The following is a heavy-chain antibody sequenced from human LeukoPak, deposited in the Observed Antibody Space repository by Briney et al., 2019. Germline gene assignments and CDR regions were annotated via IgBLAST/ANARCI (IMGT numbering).Heavy chain of an antibody. Sequence: GASVKVSCKASGYTFSSYGISWVRQAPGRGLEWMGWISAYNGNTNYAQKFQGRVTMTTDTSTSTTYMEVRSLRSDDTAVYYCARHGHDFWSGQNWFDPWGQGTLVTVSS. CDR1: GYTFSSYG. D-gene: IGHD3-3*01. CDR2: ISAYNGNT. CDR3: ARHGHDFWSGQNWFDP. J-gene: IGHJ5*02. V-gene: IGHV1-18*01.